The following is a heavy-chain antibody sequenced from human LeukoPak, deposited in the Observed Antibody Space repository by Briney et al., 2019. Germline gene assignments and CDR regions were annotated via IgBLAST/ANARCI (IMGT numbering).Heavy chain of an antibody. Sequence: PSETLSLTCAVYGGSFSGYYWSWIRQPPGKGLEWIGEINHSGSTNYNPSLKSRVTISVDTSKNQFSLKLSSVTAADTAVYYCARGLYSYGYGRYWGQGTLVTVSS. J-gene: IGHJ4*02. CDR1: GGSFSGYY. D-gene: IGHD5-18*01. CDR3: ARGLYSYGYGRY. V-gene: IGHV4-34*01. CDR2: INHSGST.